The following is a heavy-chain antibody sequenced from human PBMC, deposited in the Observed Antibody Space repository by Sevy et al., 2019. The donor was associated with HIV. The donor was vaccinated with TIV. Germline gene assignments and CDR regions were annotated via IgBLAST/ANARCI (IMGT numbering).Heavy chain of an antibody. J-gene: IGHJ5*02. D-gene: IGHD2-2*01. CDR2: IIPIFGTA. V-gene: IGHV1-69*13. CDR3: ASRYCSSTSCPNWFDP. CDR1: GGTFSSYA. Sequence: ASVKVSCKASGGTFSSYAISWVRQAPGQGLEWMGGIIPIFGTANYAQKFQGRVTITADESTSTAYMELSSLRSEDTAVYYCASRYCSSTSCPNWFDPWGQRTLVTVSS.